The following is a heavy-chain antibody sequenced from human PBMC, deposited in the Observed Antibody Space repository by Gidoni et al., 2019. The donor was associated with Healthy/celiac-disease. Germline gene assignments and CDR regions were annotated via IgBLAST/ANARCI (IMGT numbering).Heavy chain of an antibody. D-gene: IGHD3-10*01. CDR1: AGSFSGYY. J-gene: IGHJ4*02. Sequence: QLQLQQRGAGLLKPSETLSLTCAVYAGSFSGYYWSWIRQPPGKGLEWLGEINHSGSTNYNPSLKRRVTISGDTSKNQFSLKLSAVTAADTAVYYCATKPRPGPSGYYWGQGTLVTVSS. CDR3: ATKPRPGPSGYY. V-gene: IGHV4-34*01. CDR2: INHSGST.